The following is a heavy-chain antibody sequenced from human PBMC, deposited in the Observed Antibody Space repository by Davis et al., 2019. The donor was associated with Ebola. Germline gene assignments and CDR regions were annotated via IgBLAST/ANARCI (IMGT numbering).Heavy chain of an antibody. Sequence: PGGSLRLSCAASRFTFSSYAMHWVRQAPGKGLEYVSAISSNGGSTYYANSVKGRFTISRDNSKNTLYLQMGSLRAEDMAVYYCARRGYSYELDYWGQGTLVTVSS. CDR2: ISSNGGST. CDR1: RFTFSSYA. CDR3: ARRGYSYELDY. V-gene: IGHV3-64*01. J-gene: IGHJ4*02. D-gene: IGHD5-18*01.